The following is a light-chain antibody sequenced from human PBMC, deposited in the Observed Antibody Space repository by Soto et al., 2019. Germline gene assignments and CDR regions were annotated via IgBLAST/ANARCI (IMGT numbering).Light chain of an antibody. CDR3: QQHSNRLT. J-gene: IGKJ4*01. CDR1: QSVDSY. Sequence: EIVLTQSPPTLSLSPGERATLSCRASQSVDSYLARYQKKPGQAPSLLIFDASNRATGIPARFIGSGSGTDFTLTISSLEPEDFAVYYCQQHSNRLTFGGGTKVEIK. CDR2: DAS. V-gene: IGKV3-11*01.